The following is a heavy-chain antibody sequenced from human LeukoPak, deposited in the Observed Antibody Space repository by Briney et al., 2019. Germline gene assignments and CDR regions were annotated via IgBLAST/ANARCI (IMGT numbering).Heavy chain of an antibody. CDR2: ISYDGSNK. Sequence: GGSLRLSCAASGFTFSSYGMHWVRQAPGKGLEWVAVISYDGSNKYYADSVKGRSTISRDNSKNTLYLQMNSLRAEDTAVYYCAKDLYSSGTFDYWGQGTLVTVSS. V-gene: IGHV3-30*18. CDR1: GFTFSSYG. D-gene: IGHD6-19*01. CDR3: AKDLYSSGTFDY. J-gene: IGHJ4*02.